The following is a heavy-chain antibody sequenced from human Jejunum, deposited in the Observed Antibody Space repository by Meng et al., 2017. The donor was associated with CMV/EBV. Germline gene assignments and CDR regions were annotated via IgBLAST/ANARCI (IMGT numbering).Heavy chain of an antibody. Sequence: SGITFRRYGINWVRQAPGQGLEWMGWISGYNGNTNYAQRLQSRVTMTTDTSTSTAYMELRSLRSDDMAVYYCARSGINDYGFFDYWGQGTLVTVSS. D-gene: IGHD5-12*01. CDR3: ARSGINDYGFFDY. J-gene: IGHJ4*02. V-gene: IGHV1-18*03. CDR2: ISGYNGNT. CDR1: GITFRRYG.